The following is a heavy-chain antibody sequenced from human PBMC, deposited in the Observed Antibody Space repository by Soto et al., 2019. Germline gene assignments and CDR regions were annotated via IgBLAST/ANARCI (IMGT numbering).Heavy chain of an antibody. CDR3: ARGGSYGDFFDS. J-gene: IGHJ4*02. V-gene: IGHV4-59*01. CDR1: GGSMSSNY. D-gene: IGHD4-17*01. Sequence: SETLSLTCTVSGGSMSSNYWTWIRQSPEKGLEWIGYIYYTGSTKYNPSLKSRVTISLDTSKTQFSLRLTSVTSADTAIYYCARGGSYGDFFDSWGQGAEVTV. CDR2: IYYTGST.